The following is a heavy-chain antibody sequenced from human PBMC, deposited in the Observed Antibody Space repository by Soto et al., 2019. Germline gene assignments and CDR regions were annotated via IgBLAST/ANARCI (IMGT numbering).Heavy chain of an antibody. Sequence: PSETLSLTCAVSGGSISSSNWWSWVRQPPGKGLEWIGEIYHSGSTNYNPSLKSRVTISVDKSKNQFSLKLSSVTAADTAVYYCARAEKYSSSSPAEYWGQGTLVTVSS. J-gene: IGHJ4*02. CDR2: IYHSGST. CDR1: GGSISSSNW. V-gene: IGHV4-4*02. CDR3: ARAEKYSSSSPAEY. D-gene: IGHD6-6*01.